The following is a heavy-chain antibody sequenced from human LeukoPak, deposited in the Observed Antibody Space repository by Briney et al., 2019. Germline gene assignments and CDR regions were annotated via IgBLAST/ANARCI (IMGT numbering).Heavy chain of an antibody. CDR2: ISGSGGST. J-gene: IGHJ5*02. Sequence: PTGGSLRLSCAASGFTFSSYAMSWVRQAPGKGLEWVSAISGSGGSTYYADSVKGRFTISRDNSKNTLYLQMNSLRAEDTAVYYCAKSRRVVAATPDWFDPWGQGTLVTVSS. CDR3: AKSRRVVAATPDWFDP. D-gene: IGHD2-15*01. V-gene: IGHV3-23*01. CDR1: GFTFSSYA.